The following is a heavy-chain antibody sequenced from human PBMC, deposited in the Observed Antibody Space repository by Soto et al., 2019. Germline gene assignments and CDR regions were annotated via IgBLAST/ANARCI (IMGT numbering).Heavy chain of an antibody. Sequence: QVQMVESGGGVVQPGGSLRLSCAASGFTVNRHGMHWVRQAPGKGLEWVAVIWYDGSNRYYADSVKGRFTISKDNSKNTLYLEMNTLRPEDTAIYYCAAATTWNFHFPYWGQGTQVTVSS. CDR3: AAATTWNFHFPY. CDR1: GFTVNRHG. J-gene: IGHJ4*02. CDR2: IWYDGSNR. D-gene: IGHD1-7*01. V-gene: IGHV3-33*01.